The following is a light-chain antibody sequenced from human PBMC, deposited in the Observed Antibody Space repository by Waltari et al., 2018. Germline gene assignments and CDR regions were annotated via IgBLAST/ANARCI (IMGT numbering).Light chain of an antibody. V-gene: IGKV3-20*01. Sequence: DIVLTQSPGTLSLSHGDRAPLSCRASQSVGRTLAWYQQRPGQAPRLLIYDASSRATDIPDRFSGSGSGTDFSLTISRLEPEDFAVYYCQKYGTRPATFGQGTKVEVK. CDR3: QKYGTRPAT. J-gene: IGKJ1*01. CDR1: QSVGRT. CDR2: DAS.